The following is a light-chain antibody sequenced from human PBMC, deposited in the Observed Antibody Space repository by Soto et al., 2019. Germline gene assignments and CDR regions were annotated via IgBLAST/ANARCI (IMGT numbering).Light chain of an antibody. Sequence: SVLTQPPSASGSPGQSVTISCTGTSSDVGGYKYVSWYQQHPGKAPKLMIYEVSKRPSGVPDRFSGSKSGNTASLTVSGLQDEDEADYYCSSYGGRNNYVFGTGTKVTVL. V-gene: IGLV2-8*01. CDR1: SSDVGGYKY. J-gene: IGLJ1*01. CDR3: SSYGGRNNYV. CDR2: EVS.